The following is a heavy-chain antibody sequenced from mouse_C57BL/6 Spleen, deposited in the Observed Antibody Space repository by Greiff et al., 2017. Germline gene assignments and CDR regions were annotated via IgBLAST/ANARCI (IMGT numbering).Heavy chain of an antibody. V-gene: IGHV1-26*01. CDR1: GYTFTDYY. D-gene: IGHD2-5*01. CDR2: INPNNGGT. J-gene: IGHJ4*01. CDR3: ARSPNSNYVDYYAMDY. Sequence: VQLQQSGPELVKPGASVKISCKASGYTFTDYYMNWVKQSHGKSLEWIGDINPNNGGTSYNQKFKGKATLTVDKSSSTAYMELRSLTSEDSAVYYCARSPNSNYVDYYAMDYWGQGTSVTVSS.